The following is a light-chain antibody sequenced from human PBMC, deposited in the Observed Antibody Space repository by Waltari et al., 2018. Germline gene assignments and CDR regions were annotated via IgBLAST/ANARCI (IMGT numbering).Light chain of an antibody. Sequence: EIVLTQSPGTLSLSPGERATLSCRASQSVSRTLAWDQQKPGQAPKLLIYGASIRATGIPDRFTGSGSGTDFSLTINSLEPEDFAIYFCQHYVRLPATFGQGTKVEIK. CDR2: GAS. CDR3: QHYVRLPAT. V-gene: IGKV3-20*01. J-gene: IGKJ1*01. CDR1: QSVSRT.